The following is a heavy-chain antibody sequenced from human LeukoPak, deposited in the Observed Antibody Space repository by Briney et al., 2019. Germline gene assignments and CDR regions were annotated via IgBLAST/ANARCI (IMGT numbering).Heavy chain of an antibody. V-gene: IGHV4-34*01. CDR3: TRAVAGHPD. CDR1: GVPFSNYY. D-gene: IGHD6-19*01. CDR2: INHSGYT. J-gene: IGHJ4*02. Sequence: SETLSLTCAVSGVPFSNYYWSWVRQPPRQGLEWIGEINHSGYTNYNPSLKSRVTMSIDTSKNQFSLKLTSVTAADAGVYYCTRAVAGHPDWGQGTLVTVSS.